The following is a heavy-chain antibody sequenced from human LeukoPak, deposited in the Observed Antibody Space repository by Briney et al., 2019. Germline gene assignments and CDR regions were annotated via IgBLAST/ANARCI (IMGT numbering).Heavy chain of an antibody. Sequence: GASVKVSCKASGYTFTSYGISWVRQAPGQGLEWMGWISAYNGNTNYAQKLQGRVTMTTDTSTSTAYMELRSLRSDDTAVYYCAVHYDSNGYLYYFDYWGQGTLVTVSS. V-gene: IGHV1-18*01. D-gene: IGHD3-22*01. CDR1: GYTFTSYG. CDR3: AVHYDSNGYLYYFDY. CDR2: ISAYNGNT. J-gene: IGHJ4*02.